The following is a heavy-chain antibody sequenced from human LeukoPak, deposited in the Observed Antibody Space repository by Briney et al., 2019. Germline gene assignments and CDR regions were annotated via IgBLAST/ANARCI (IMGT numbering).Heavy chain of an antibody. V-gene: IGHV4-34*01. D-gene: IGHD2-8*01. CDR1: GGSFSGYY. CDR3: ARRGLYNWFDP. CDR2: IHDSGST. Sequence: SETLSLTCVVYGGSFSGYYWTWIRQPPGQGLEWIGEIHDSGSTNYKRSLKSRVTISVDSSKNQFSLTVSSVTAADTAVYYCARRGLYNWFDPWGQGTLVTVSS. J-gene: IGHJ5*02.